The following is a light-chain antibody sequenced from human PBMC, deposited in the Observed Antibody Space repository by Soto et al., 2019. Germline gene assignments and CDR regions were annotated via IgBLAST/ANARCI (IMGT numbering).Light chain of an antibody. V-gene: IGKV3-20*01. CDR2: GAS. Sequence: EIVLTQSPGTLSLSPGERATLSCRASQSVSSSYLAWYQQNPGQAPRLLIYGASIRATGISDKFSGSGSGTDFTLTISRLEPEDCAVYYCQQYGSSPLTFGGGTKVEIK. J-gene: IGKJ4*01. CDR3: QQYGSSPLT. CDR1: QSVSSSY.